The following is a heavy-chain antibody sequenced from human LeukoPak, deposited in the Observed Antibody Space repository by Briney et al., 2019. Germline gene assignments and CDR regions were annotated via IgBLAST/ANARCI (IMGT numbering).Heavy chain of an antibody. J-gene: IGHJ4*02. V-gene: IGHV4-61*02. D-gene: IGHD4-17*01. CDR1: GGSISSGSYY. CDR2: IYTSGST. CDR3: AREDYGDYAGSYFDY. Sequence: SEALSLTCTVSGGSISSGSYYWCWIRQPAGKGLEWIGRIYTSGSTNYNPSLKSRVTISVDTSKNQFSLKLSSVTAADTAVYYCAREDYGDYAGSYFDYWGQGTLVTVSS.